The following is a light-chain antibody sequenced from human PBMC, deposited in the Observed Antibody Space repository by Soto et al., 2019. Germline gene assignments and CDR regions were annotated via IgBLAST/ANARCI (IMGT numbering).Light chain of an antibody. V-gene: IGLV2-23*01. Sequence: QSVLTQPASVSGSPGQSITISCTGTSSDVGSYNLVSWYQPHPGKAPKLMIYEGSKRPSGVSNRFSGSKSGNTAYLTISGLQAEDEADYYCCSYAGSSTLVFGGGTKLTVL. CDR1: SSDVGSYNL. CDR3: CSYAGSSTLV. J-gene: IGLJ2*01. CDR2: EGS.